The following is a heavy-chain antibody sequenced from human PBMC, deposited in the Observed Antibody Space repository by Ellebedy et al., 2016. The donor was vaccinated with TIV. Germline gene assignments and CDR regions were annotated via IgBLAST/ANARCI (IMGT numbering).Heavy chain of an antibody. V-gene: IGHV4-39*01. CDR1: GGSISSSSYY. J-gene: IGHJ4*02. CDR3: ARSRVSTSWYFDY. CDR2: IYYSGST. Sequence: MPSETLSLTCTVSGGSISSSSYYWGWIRQPPGKGLEWIGSIYYSGSTYYNPALKSRVTISVDTSKNQFSLKLSSVTAADTAVYYCARSRVSTSWYFDYWGQGTLVTVSS. D-gene: IGHD2-2*01.